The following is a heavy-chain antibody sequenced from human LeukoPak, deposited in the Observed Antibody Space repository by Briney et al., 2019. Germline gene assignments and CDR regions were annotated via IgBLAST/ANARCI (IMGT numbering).Heavy chain of an antibody. CDR2: ISGYQGST. J-gene: IGHJ4*02. D-gene: IGHD5-24*01. CDR3: ARSDLGTIPAGPFNY. Sequence: ASVRVSCKASGYTFTNYGITWVRQAPGQGLEWMGWISGYQGSTKYAQNFQGRVTMTIDTSTSTAYMDLRSLRSDDTAIYFCARSDLGTIPAGPFNYWGQGTLVAVSS. CDR1: GYTFTNYG. V-gene: IGHV1-18*01.